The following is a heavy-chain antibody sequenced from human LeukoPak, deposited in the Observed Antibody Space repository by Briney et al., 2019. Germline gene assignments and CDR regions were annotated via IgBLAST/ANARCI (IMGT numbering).Heavy chain of an antibody. J-gene: IGHJ6*03. CDR3: ARARRGYCSSTSCYRPDYYYYMDV. CDR2: INHSGST. V-gene: IGHV4-34*01. Sequence: SETLSLTCAVYGGSFSGYYWSWIRQPPGKGLEWIGEINHSGSTNYNPSLKSRVTISVDTSKNQFSLKLSSVTAADTAVYYCARARRGYCSSTSCYRPDYYYYMDVWGKGTTVTVSS. D-gene: IGHD2-2*02. CDR1: GGSFSGYY.